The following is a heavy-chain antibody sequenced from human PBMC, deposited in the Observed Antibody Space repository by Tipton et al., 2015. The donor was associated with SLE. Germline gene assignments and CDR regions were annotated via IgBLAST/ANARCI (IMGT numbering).Heavy chain of an antibody. J-gene: IGHJ4*02. CDR2: IWYDGSNK. D-gene: IGHD3-10*01. Sequence: SLRLSCAASGFTFSSYGMHWVRQAPGKGLEWVAVIWYDGSNKYYADSVKGRFTISRDNSKNTLYLQMNSLRAEDTAVYYCASSLLWFGELLDWGQGTLVTVSS. CDR1: GFTFSSYG. V-gene: IGHV3-33*01. CDR3: ASSLLWFGELLD.